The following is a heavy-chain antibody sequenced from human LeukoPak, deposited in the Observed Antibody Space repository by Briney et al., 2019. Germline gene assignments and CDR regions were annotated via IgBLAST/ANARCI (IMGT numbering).Heavy chain of an antibody. D-gene: IGHD5-18*01. CDR2: MYYSGTYSGST. CDR1: GGSISSSSYY. V-gene: IGHV4-39*01. Sequence: SETLSLTCTVSGGSISSSSYYCGWIRQPPGKGLEWIGSMYYSGTYSGSTYLNPSLKSRVTISVDTSKNQFSLKVTSVTAADTAVYYCARHTAMGSPLHHWGQGTRVTVSS. CDR3: ARHTAMGSPLHH. J-gene: IGHJ5*02.